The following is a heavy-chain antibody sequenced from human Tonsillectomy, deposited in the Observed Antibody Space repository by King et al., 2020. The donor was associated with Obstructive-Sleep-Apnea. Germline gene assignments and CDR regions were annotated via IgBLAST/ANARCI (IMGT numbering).Heavy chain of an antibody. J-gene: IGHJ4*02. V-gene: IGHV4-39*07. CDR1: GGSISGSSYY. Sequence: VQLQESGPGLVKPSETLSLTCSVSGGSISGSSYYWGWIRQPPGKGLEWIGNIYYSGSTYYNPSLKSRVTISIDTSKNQFSLKLNSVTAADTAVYYCASFGSTYYVDYWGQGTLVTVSS. CDR3: ASFGSTYYVDY. D-gene: IGHD1-26*01. CDR2: IYYSGST.